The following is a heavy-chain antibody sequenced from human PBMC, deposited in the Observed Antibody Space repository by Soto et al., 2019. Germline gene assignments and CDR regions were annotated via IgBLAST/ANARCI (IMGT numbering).Heavy chain of an antibody. J-gene: IGHJ6*03. CDR3: ARIPGRYCSGGSCYRYYYYYMDV. D-gene: IGHD2-15*01. CDR2: IFSNDEK. Sequence: QVTLKESGPVLVKPTEPLTLTCTVSGFSLSNARMGVSWIRQPPGKALEWLAHIFSNDEKSYSTSLKSRLTISKDNSKSQVVLTMTNMDPVDTATYYCARIPGRYCSGGSCYRYYYYYMDVWGKGTTVTVSS. V-gene: IGHV2-26*01. CDR1: GFSLSNARMG.